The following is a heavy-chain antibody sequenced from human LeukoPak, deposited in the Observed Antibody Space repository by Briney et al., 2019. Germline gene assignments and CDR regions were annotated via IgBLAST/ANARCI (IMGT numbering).Heavy chain of an antibody. J-gene: IGHJ6*03. CDR3: ASRAGGWLSHSMDV. CDR1: GGTFSSYA. CDR2: IIPIFGTA. V-gene: IGHV1-69*06. Sequence: SVKVSCKASGGTFSSYAISWVRQAPGQGLEWMGGIIPIFGTANYAQKFQGRVTITADKSTSTAYMELSSLRSEDTAVYYCASRAGGWLSHSMDVWGKGTTVTVSS. D-gene: IGHD6-19*01.